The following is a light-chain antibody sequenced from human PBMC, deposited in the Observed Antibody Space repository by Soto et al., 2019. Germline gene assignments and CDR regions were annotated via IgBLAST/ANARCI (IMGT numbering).Light chain of an antibody. CDR3: QQYDKLPPRT. CDR1: QSVSSN. J-gene: IGKJ1*01. CDR2: GVY. Sequence: EIELTQVPAILTVTPGERATLSCRASQSVSSNLAWYQQKPGQPPRLLMYGVYTRAPGTPARFSGSGSGTEFTLTISSLQSEDSAVYYCQQYDKLPPRTFGQGTKVDIK. V-gene: IGKV3D-15*01.